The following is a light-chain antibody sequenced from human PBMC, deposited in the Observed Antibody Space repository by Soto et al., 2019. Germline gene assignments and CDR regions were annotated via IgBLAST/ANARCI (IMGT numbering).Light chain of an antibody. CDR2: GNR. V-gene: IGLV1-40*01. CDR3: QAYDYSLTASV. CDR1: SSNLGAGYD. J-gene: IGLJ3*02. Sequence: QLVLTQPPSVSGAPGQRVTISCTGHSSNLGAGYDVHWYQQLPGAAPKLVIFGNRNRPSGVAERFSGSKSGTSASLAITGLQAEDDADYYCQAYDYSLTASVFGGGTKVTAL.